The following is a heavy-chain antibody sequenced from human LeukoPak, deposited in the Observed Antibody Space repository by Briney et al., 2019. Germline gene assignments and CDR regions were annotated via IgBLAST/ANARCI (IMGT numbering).Heavy chain of an antibody. CDR1: GLTVSDNY. CDR2: IYAGGST. Sequence: GGSLRLSCAASGLTVSDNYMTWVRQAPGKGLEWVSVIYAGGSTFYADSVKGRFTISRDNSKNTLYLQMNSLRADDTAVYYCARRDGCNGGAPDHWGQGTLVTVSS. CDR3: ARRDGCNGGAPDH. D-gene: IGHD5-24*01. J-gene: IGHJ4*02. V-gene: IGHV3-53*01.